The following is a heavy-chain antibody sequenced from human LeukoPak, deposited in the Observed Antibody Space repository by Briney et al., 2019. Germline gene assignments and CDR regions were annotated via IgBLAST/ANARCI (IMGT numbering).Heavy chain of an antibody. J-gene: IGHJ4*02. V-gene: IGHV3-30*04. CDR1: GFTFSSYA. D-gene: IGHD4-11*01. Sequence: PGGSLRLSCAASGFTFSSYAMHWVRQAPGKGLEWVAVISYDGSNKYYADSVKGRFTISRDNSKNTLYLQMNSLRAEDTAVYYCAGPRDYSPFDYWGQGALVTVSS. CDR2: ISYDGSNK. CDR3: AGPRDYSPFDY.